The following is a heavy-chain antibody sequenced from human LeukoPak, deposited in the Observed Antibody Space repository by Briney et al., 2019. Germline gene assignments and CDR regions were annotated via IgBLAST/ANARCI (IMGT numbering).Heavy chain of an antibody. Sequence: GGSLRLSCAASGCIWSGNYMSWVLQAPGKGLEWVSVIYSGGSTYYADSVKGRFTISRDNSKNTLYLHISSLRAEDTAVYYCVKIASIVGATYFDYWGQGTLVTVSS. CDR2: IYSGGST. V-gene: IGHV3-66*01. D-gene: IGHD1-26*01. CDR1: GCIWSGNY. CDR3: VKIASIVGATYFDY. J-gene: IGHJ4*02.